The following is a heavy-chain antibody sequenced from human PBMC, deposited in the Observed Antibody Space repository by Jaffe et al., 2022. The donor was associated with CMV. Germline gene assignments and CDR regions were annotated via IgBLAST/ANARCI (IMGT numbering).Heavy chain of an antibody. V-gene: IGHV3-74*01. CDR3: GRGPLEVNGYSLTWVDP. Sequence: QLVESGGGLVQPGGSLRLSCAASGFTFNNHWMLWVRQAPGRGLVWVSRINSDGSTTTYADSVKGRFTISRDNAKNTLYLQMNSLRAEDTAVYYCGRGPLEVNGYSLTWVDPWGQGTLVTVSS. J-gene: IGHJ5*02. CDR1: GFTFNNHW. CDR2: INSDGSTT. D-gene: IGHD3-22*01.